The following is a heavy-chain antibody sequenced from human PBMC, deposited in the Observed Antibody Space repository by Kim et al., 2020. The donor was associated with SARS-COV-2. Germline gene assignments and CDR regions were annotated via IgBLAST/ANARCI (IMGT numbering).Heavy chain of an antibody. Sequence: SLKSRVTISVDTSKNQFSLMLRSVTAADTAVYYCARDLITIGDYYYGMDVWGQGTTVTVSS. CDR3: ARDLITIGDYYYGMDV. J-gene: IGHJ6*02. D-gene: IGHD3-9*01. V-gene: IGHV4-39*07.